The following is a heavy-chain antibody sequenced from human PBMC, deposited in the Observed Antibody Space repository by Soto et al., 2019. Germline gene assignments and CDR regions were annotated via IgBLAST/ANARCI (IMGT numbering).Heavy chain of an antibody. D-gene: IGHD3-22*01. Sequence: SSVKVSCKASRGTFSSYAISWVRQAPGQGLEWMGGLIPIFGTANYAQKFQGRITITADESTSTAYMELSSLRSEDTAVYYCARDWDYYVSSGPYPNWFDPWGQGTLVTVSS. CDR2: LIPIFGTA. V-gene: IGHV1-69*13. J-gene: IGHJ5*02. CDR1: RGTFSSYA. CDR3: ARDWDYYVSSGPYPNWFDP.